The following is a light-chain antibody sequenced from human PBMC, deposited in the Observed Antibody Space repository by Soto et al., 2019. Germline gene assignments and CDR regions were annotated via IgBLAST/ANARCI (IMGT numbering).Light chain of an antibody. J-gene: IGKJ2*01. CDR2: DAP. V-gene: IGKV3-11*01. CDR1: QSVSSY. Sequence: EIVLTQSPATLSLSPGEIATLSCRASQSVSSYLAWYQQKPGQAPRLVIHDAPNRAAGTPARFSGSGSGTDFTLNISRLEREDLAVYYCQQRSSWPWTFGQGTKLEIK. CDR3: QQRSSWPWT.